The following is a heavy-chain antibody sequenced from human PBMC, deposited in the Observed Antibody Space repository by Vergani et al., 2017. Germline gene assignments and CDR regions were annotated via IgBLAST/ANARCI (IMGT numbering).Heavy chain of an antibody. CDR3: ARDHGQRLVWGGGPGDY. CDR1: GFTFSSYA. V-gene: IGHV3-30-3*01. CDR2: ISYDGSNK. J-gene: IGHJ4*02. Sequence: QVQLVESGGGVVQPGRSLRLSCAASGFTFSSYAMHWVRQAPGKGLEWVAVISYDGSNKYYADSVKGRFTISRDNAKNSLYLQMNSLRAEDTAVYYCARDHGQRLVWGGGPGDYWGQGTLVTVSS. D-gene: IGHD6-13*01.